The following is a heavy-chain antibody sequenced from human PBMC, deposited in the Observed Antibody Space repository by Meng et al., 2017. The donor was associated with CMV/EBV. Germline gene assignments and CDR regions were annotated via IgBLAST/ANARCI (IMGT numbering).Heavy chain of an antibody. CDR2: IYYSGST. CDR3: ARAAPDYYDSSGPPDY. V-gene: IGHV4-30-4*08. Sequence: GQPQRSGPGLVKPSPPLALTCTVSGGSISSGDYYWSWIRQPPGKGLEWIGYIYYSGSTYYNPSLKSRVTISVDTSKNQFSLKLSSVTAADTAVYYCARAAPDYYDSSGPPDYWGQGTLVTVSS. CDR1: GGSISSGDYY. J-gene: IGHJ4*02. D-gene: IGHD3-22*01.